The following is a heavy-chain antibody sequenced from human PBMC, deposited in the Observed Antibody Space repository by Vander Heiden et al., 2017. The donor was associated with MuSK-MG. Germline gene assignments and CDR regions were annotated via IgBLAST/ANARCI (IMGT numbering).Heavy chain of an antibody. CDR2: IYYSVST. V-gene: IGHV4-39*01. Sequence: QLQLQESGPGLVKPSETLSLTCTVSGGSISSSSYYWGWIRQPPGKGLEWIGSIYYSVSTYYNPSLKSRVTISVDTSKNQFSLKLSSVTAADTAVYYCASPGIAAAGTGFDYWGQGTLVTVSS. CDR3: ASPGIAAAGTGFDY. J-gene: IGHJ4*02. D-gene: IGHD6-13*01. CDR1: GGSISSSSYY.